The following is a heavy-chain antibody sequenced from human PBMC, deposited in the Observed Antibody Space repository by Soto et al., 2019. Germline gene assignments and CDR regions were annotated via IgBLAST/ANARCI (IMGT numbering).Heavy chain of an antibody. CDR3: ARGIYDYVWGSYPGRFDP. CDR2: IYYSGST. V-gene: IGHV4-31*03. Sequence: SETLSLTRTVSGGSISSGGYYWSWIRQHPGKCLEWMGYIYYSGSTYYNPSLKSRLTISVDTSKNQFSLKLSSVTAADTAVYYCARGIYDYVWGSYPGRFDPWGQGTLVTVSS. CDR1: GGSISSGGYY. D-gene: IGHD3-16*02. J-gene: IGHJ5*02.